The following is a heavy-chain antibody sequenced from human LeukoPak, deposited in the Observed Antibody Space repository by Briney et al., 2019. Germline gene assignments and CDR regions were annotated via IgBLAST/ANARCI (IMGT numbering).Heavy chain of an antibody. CDR3: ARGGGLDI. CDR1: GFTFSSYW. CDR2: INHNGNAN. J-gene: IGHJ6*02. V-gene: IGHV3-7*03. Sequence: GGSLRLSCAASGFTFSSYWMNWARQAPGKGLEWVASINHNGNANYYVDSVKGRFTISRDNAKNSLYLQMSNLRAEDTAVYFCARGGGLDIWGQGATVTVSS. D-gene: IGHD3-16*01.